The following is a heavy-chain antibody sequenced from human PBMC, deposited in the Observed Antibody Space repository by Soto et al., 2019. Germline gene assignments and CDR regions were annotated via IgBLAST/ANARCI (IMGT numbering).Heavy chain of an antibody. CDR1: GFSLTTSGGG. V-gene: IGHV2-5*02. Sequence: QITLKESGPTLVKPTQTLTLTCTFSGFSLTTSGGGVVWIRQPPGKALEWLALIYWDDDKRYSPSLKSRLTITKDTSRNQVVLTMTIMDPVDTATYFCAHRDGFGAFDSWGQGTLVTVSS. CDR3: AHRDGFGAFDS. D-gene: IGHD3-10*01. CDR2: IYWDDDK. J-gene: IGHJ5*01.